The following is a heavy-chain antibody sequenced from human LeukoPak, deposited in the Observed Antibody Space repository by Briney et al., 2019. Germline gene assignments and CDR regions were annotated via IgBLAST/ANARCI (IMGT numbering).Heavy chain of an antibody. CDR2: INPNSGDT. Sequence: ASVKVSCKASGYTFTGYHMHWVRQAPGQGLEWMGRINPNSGDTNYAQKFQGRVTMTRDTSISTAYMELSRLRSDGTAVYYCARDYCSSTSCLFDYWGQGTLVTVST. CDR3: ARDYCSSTSCLFDY. J-gene: IGHJ4*02. CDR1: GYTFTGYH. V-gene: IGHV1-2*06. D-gene: IGHD2-2*01.